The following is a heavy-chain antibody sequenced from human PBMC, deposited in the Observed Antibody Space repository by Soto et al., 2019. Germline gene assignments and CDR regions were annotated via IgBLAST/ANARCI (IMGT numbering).Heavy chain of an antibody. J-gene: IGHJ4*01. V-gene: IGHV1-46*01. CDR2: INPSIDVT. CDR1: GYTFTNYQ. Sequence: ASVKVSCKASGYTFTNYQVHWVRQAPGQGLEWMGIINPSIDVTTYAQKFQDRVTVTRDTSTSTVYMELSSLRSEDTAIYFCARDLGSSVYSAQGYWG. D-gene: IGHD2-2*01. CDR3: ARDLGSSVYSAQGY.